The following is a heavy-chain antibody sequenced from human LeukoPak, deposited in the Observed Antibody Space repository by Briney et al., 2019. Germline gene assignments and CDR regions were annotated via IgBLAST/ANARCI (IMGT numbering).Heavy chain of an antibody. D-gene: IGHD1-1*01. CDR1: GFTFNFYA. CDR3: AKGGDWKTRYFDD. CDR2: ISGSGGTT. J-gene: IGHJ4*02. Sequence: PGGSLRLSCTASGFTFNFYAMSWVRQAPGKGLQWVSAISGSGGTTYYADSVRGRFTISRDSSNNTLYLHMNSLRAEDTAVYYCAKGGDWKTRYFDDWGQGTLDTVSS. V-gene: IGHV3-23*01.